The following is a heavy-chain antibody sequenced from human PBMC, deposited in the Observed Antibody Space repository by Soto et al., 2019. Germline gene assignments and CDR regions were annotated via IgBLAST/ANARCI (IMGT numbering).Heavy chain of an antibody. Sequence: EVQLLESGGGLVQPGGSLRLSCVGSGFNMVNYAMTWVRQAPGKGLEWVSLLYSGGGTTHSADSVEGRVTVSRDNSKNTMYLQIISLRDEDTAVYYCARTIIHYYFDSWGQGALVTVSS. CDR2: LYSGGGTT. CDR3: ARTIIHYYFDS. J-gene: IGHJ4*02. V-gene: IGHV3-23*03. CDR1: GFNMVNYA.